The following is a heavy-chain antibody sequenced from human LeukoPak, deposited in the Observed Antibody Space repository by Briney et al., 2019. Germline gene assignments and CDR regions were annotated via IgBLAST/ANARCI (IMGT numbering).Heavy chain of an antibody. CDR1: GGSITSDY. CDR2: ISYSGST. CDR3: ARGRHIAAAGPYPIDY. D-gene: IGHD6-13*01. V-gene: IGHV4-59*12. J-gene: IGHJ4*02. Sequence: PSETLSLTCTVSGGSITSDYWSWIRQPPGKGLEWIGYISYSGSTSYDPSLKSRVTISGDSSKKQFSLKLSSVTAADTAVYYCARGRHIAAAGPYPIDYWGQGTLVTVSS.